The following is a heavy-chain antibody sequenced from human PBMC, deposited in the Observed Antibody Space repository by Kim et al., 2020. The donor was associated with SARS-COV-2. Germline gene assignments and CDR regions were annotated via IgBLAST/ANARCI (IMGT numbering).Heavy chain of an antibody. V-gene: IGHV3-23*01. CDR3: AKDHYYDSSGYYYGGYFQH. D-gene: IGHD3-22*01. CDR2: ISGSGGST. CDR1: GFTFSSYA. Sequence: GGSLRLSCAASGFTFSSYAMSWVRQAPGKGLEWVSAISGSGGSTYYADSVKGRFTISRDNSKNTLYLQMNSLRAEDTAVYYCAKDHYYDSSGYYYGGYFQHWGQGTLVTVSS. J-gene: IGHJ1*01.